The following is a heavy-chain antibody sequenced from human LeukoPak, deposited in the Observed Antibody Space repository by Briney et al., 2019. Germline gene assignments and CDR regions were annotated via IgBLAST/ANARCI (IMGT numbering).Heavy chain of an antibody. CDR2: ISGSGGST. D-gene: IGHD3-10*01. CDR1: GFTFSSYA. Sequence: GGSLRLSCAASGFTFSSYAMSWVRQAPGKGLEWVSAISGSGGSTYYADSVKGRFAISRDNARNTLYLQMNSLRAEDTAMYYCASFLYGSGRLGGQGTLVTVSS. J-gene: IGHJ4*02. CDR3: ASFLYGSGRL. V-gene: IGHV3-23*01.